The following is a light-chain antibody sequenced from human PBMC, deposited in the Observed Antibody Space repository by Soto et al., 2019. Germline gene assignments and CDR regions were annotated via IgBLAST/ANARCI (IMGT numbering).Light chain of an antibody. CDR1: QSVSSH. J-gene: IGKJ1*01. Sequence: VWAQRPVTLSLSPWKRATLSCRASQSVSSHLFWYQQKSGQAPRVLIYDVSTWASGIPTRFSGSGSGTEFSLTISSLEPEDFAVYYCQQRDNWPPTFGQGTKVDIK. CDR2: DVS. V-gene: IGKV3-11*01. CDR3: QQRDNWPPT.